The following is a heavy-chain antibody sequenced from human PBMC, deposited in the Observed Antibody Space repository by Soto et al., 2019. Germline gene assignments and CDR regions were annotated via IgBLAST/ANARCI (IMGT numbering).Heavy chain of an antibody. CDR2: IYYSGST. V-gene: IGHV4-59*01. Sequence: SETLSLTCTVSGGSISSYYWSWIRQPPGKGLEWIGYIYYSGSTNYNPSLESRVTISVDTSKNQFSLKLSSVTAADTAVYYCARGYYDYVWGSYRHPARFDYWGQGTLVTVSS. CDR3: ARGYYDYVWGSYRHPARFDY. D-gene: IGHD3-16*02. J-gene: IGHJ4*02. CDR1: GGSISSYY.